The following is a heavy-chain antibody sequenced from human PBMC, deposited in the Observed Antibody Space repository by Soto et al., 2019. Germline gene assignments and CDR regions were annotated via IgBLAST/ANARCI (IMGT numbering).Heavy chain of an antibody. J-gene: IGHJ5*02. Sequence: SETLSLTCTVSGGSISSDGYYWSWIRQHPGKGLEWIGYIYYSGSTYYNPSLKSRVTISVDTSKNQFSLKLSSVTAADTAVYYCARARKPDYDILTGYLTAPNWFDPWGQGTLVTVSS. CDR1: GGSISSDGYY. CDR3: ARARKPDYDILTGYLTAPNWFDP. D-gene: IGHD3-9*01. CDR2: IYYSGST. V-gene: IGHV4-31*03.